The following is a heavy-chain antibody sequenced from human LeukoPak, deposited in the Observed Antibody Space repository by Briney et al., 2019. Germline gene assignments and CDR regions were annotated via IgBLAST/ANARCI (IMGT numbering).Heavy chain of an antibody. CDR1: GGSISSFY. J-gene: IGHJ5*02. CDR3: ARGNELFDP. Sequence: SETLSLTCSVSGGSISSFYWSWIRRPPGKGLEYIGYIYYSGSTNFNPSLKSRVTISVDTSKNQFSLKLSSVTAADTAVYYCARGNELFDPWGQGTLVTVSS. V-gene: IGHV4-59*01. D-gene: IGHD1-1*01. CDR2: IYYSGST.